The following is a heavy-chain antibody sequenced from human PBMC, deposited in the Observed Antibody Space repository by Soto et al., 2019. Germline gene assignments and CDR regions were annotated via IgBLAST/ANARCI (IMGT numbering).Heavy chain of an antibody. Sequence: EVQLLESGGGLVQPGGSLRLSCAASGFTFSSYAMSWVRQAPGKGLEWVSAISGSGGSTSYADSVKGRFTSSRDNSKNTVYLQMNSLGAEDTAVYPWSKSAGVLGVYYSDSCGQGNQVTFSS. CDR3: SKSAGVLGVYYSDS. J-gene: IGHJ4*02. V-gene: IGHV3-23*01. CDR1: GFTFSSYA. D-gene: IGHD3-3*01. CDR2: ISGSGGST.